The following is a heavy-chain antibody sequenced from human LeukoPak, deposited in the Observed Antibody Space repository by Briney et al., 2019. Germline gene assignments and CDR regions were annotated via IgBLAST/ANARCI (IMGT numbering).Heavy chain of an antibody. J-gene: IGHJ5*02. Sequence: SSETLSLTCTVSGGSISSYYWSWIRQPPGRGLEWIGYIYYTGNTNYNPSLKSRVTISVDTSKNQFSLKLTSVTAADTAVYFCARGYSATYGRFDPWGQGTLVTVSS. V-gene: IGHV4-59*01. CDR3: ARGYSATYGRFDP. CDR1: GGSISSYY. CDR2: IYYTGNT. D-gene: IGHD1-26*01.